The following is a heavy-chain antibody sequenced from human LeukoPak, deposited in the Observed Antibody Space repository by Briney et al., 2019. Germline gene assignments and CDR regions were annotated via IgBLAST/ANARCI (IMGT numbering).Heavy chain of an antibody. D-gene: IGHD1-1*01. Sequence: SGGSLRLSCAASGFTFSSYSMNWVRQAPGKGLEWVSYISSSSSTIYYADSVKGRFTISRDNAKNSLYLQMNSLRAEDTAVYYCARKPTTSAPGLSGTGKNYMDVWGKGTTVTVSS. CDR3: ARKPTTSAPGLSGTGKNYMDV. J-gene: IGHJ6*03. CDR1: GFTFSSYS. CDR2: ISSSSSTI. V-gene: IGHV3-48*04.